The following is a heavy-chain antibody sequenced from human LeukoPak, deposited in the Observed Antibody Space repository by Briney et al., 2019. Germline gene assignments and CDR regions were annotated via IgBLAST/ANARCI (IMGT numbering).Heavy chain of an antibody. V-gene: IGHV3-33*01. Sequence: QPGGSLRLSCAASGFTFSSSGMHWVRQAPGKGLEWVAVILYNGSNKYYADSVKGRFTISRDNSKNTLYLQMNSLRVEDTAVYYCARAGGYCSGGSCYRGYSWFDPWGQGTLVTVSP. D-gene: IGHD2-15*01. CDR3: ARAGGYCSGGSCYRGYSWFDP. CDR1: GFTFSSSG. J-gene: IGHJ5*02. CDR2: ILYNGSNK.